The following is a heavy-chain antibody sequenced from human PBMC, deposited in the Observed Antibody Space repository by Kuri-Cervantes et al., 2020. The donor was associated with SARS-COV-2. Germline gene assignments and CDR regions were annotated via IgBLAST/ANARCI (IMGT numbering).Heavy chain of an antibody. CDR3: AKVRDGSADAFDA. CDR2: IFGSSRYI. D-gene: IGHD5-24*01. Sequence: ACTASGFTFSSYTMHWVRQAPGKGLERVSSIFGSSRYIYYADSVRGRFTVSRDNDKKPLYLEMNSLRAEDTAVYYCAKVRDGSADAFDAWGQGKMVTVSS. CDR1: GFTFSSYT. V-gene: IGHV3-21*01. J-gene: IGHJ3*01.